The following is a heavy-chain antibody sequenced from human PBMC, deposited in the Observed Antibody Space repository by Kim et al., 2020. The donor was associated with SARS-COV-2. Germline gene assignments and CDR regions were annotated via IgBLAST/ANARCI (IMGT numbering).Heavy chain of an antibody. Sequence: SETLSLTCTVSGGSISSGGYYWSWIRQHPGKGLEWIGYIYYSGSTYYNPSLKSRVTISVDTSKNQFSLKLSSVTAADTAVYYCARGPVLLWFGVDYWGQGTLVTVSS. CDR1: GGSISSGGYY. J-gene: IGHJ4*02. D-gene: IGHD3-10*01. CDR2: IYYSGST. V-gene: IGHV4-31*03. CDR3: ARGPVLLWFGVDY.